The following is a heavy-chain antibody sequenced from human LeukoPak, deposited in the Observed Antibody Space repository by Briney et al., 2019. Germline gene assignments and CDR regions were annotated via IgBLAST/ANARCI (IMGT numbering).Heavy chain of an antibody. V-gene: IGHV3-21*01. CDR1: GFTFSSYS. J-gene: IGHJ4*02. D-gene: IGHD3-10*01. CDR2: ISSSSSYI. Sequence: PGGSLRLSCATSGFTFSSYSMNWVRQAPGKGLEWVSSISSSSSYIYYADSVKGRFTISRDNAKNSLYLQMNSLRAEDTAVYYCATKWFRELFGWGQGTLVTVSS. CDR3: ATKWFRELFG.